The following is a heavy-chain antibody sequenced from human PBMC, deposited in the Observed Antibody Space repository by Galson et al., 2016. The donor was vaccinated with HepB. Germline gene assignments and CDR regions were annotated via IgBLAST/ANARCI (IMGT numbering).Heavy chain of an antibody. V-gene: IGHV3-23*01. Sequence: SLRLSCAASGFTFSNYAMAWVRQAPGKGLEWVSAINSDAYYTYYADSVKGRFTVSRDDSRDTLYLQMNSLRAEDTAVYYCAKRVTAFSGNFDSWGQGDLVTVSS. CDR3: AKRVTAFSGNFDS. CDR2: INSDAYYT. J-gene: IGHJ4*02. D-gene: IGHD2-21*02. CDR1: GFTFSNYA.